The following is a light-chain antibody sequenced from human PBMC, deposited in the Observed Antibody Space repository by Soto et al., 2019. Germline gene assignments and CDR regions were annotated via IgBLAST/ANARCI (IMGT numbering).Light chain of an antibody. CDR1: NSNIGSHT. Sequence: QSVLTQPPSASGTPGQTITISCSGSNSNIGSHTVNWYQHLPGTATKLLIYSNDQRPSGVPDRFSGSKSGTSASLAIYGLQSEDEADYYCSAWDDSLYLVFGEGTKLTVL. CDR3: SAWDDSLYLV. CDR2: SND. V-gene: IGLV1-44*01. J-gene: IGLJ3*02.